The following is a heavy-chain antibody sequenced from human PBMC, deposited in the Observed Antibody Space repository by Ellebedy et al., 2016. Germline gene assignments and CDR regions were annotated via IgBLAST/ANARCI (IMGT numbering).Heavy chain of an antibody. Sequence: GESLKISCVVSGFSVSSNYLSWVRQAPGKGLEWVSSMSGTSSYVHYADSVEGRFTISRDNAKNSLYLHMSSLRVEDTAVYYCARVHGDYRIDYWGPGTLVTVSS. D-gene: IGHD4-17*01. V-gene: IGHV3-21*06. CDR2: MSGTSSYV. CDR3: ARVHGDYRIDY. CDR1: GFSVSSNY. J-gene: IGHJ4*02.